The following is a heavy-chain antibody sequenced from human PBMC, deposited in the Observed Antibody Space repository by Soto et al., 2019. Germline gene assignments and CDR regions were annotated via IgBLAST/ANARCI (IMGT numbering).Heavy chain of an antibody. CDR1: GYSFTSYW. V-gene: IGHV5-51*01. CDR2: IYPGDSDT. D-gene: IGHD5-12*01. CDR3: ARGRWLQASGYYFDY. Sequence: GESLKISCKGSGYSFTSYWIGWVRQMPGKGLEWMGIIYPGDSDTRYSPSFQGQVTISADKSISTAYLQWSSLKAPDTAMYYCARGRWLQASGYYFDYWGQGTLVTVSS. J-gene: IGHJ4*02.